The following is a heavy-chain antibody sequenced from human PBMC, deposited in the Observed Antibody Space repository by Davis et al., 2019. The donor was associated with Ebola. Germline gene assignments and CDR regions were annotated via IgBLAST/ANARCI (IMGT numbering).Heavy chain of an antibody. CDR3: AKDCGYSGYYYYYYGMDV. D-gene: IGHD5-12*01. CDR1: GFTFSSYW. J-gene: IGHJ6*02. CDR2: IKQDGSEK. Sequence: PGGSLRLSCAASGFTFSSYWMSWVRQAPGKGLEWVANIKQDGSEKYYVDSVKGRFTISRDNAKNSLYLQMNSLRAEDTAVYYCAKDCGYSGYYYYYYGMDVWGQGTTVTVSS. V-gene: IGHV3-7*01.